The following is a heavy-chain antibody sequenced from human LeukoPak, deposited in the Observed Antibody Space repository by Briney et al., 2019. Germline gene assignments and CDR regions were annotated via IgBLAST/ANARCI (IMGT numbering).Heavy chain of an antibody. CDR3: AKYSPGGSYIPYFDY. D-gene: IGHD1-26*01. J-gene: IGHJ4*02. Sequence: GGSLRLSCAASGFTFSSYAMSWVRQAPGKGLEWVSAISGSGGSTYYADSVKGRFTISRDNPKNTLYLQMNSLRAEDTAVYYCAKYSPGGSYIPYFDYWGQGTLVTVSS. V-gene: IGHV3-23*01. CDR2: ISGSGGST. CDR1: GFTFSSYA.